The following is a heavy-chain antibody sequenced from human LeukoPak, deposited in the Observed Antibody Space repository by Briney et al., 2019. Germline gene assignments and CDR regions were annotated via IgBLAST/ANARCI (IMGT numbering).Heavy chain of an antibody. V-gene: IGHV3-21*05. J-gene: IGHJ4*02. D-gene: IGHD5/OR15-5a*01. CDR1: AFTFSTYN. Sequence: GGSLRLSCAASAFTFSTYNMNWVRQAPGKGLEWVSYISSSGSYIYYADSVKGRFTISRDNAKNSLYLQMNSLRAEDTAVYYCARDSGGVSSWGQGTLVTVSS. CDR2: ISSSGSYI. CDR3: ARDSGGVSS.